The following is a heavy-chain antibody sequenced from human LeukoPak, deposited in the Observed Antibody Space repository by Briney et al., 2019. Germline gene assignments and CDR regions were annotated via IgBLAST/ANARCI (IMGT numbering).Heavy chain of an antibody. CDR1: GGSISSSSYY. V-gene: IGHV4-39*01. D-gene: IGHD6-13*01. CDR2: IYYSGST. CDR3: ARGSSSWSPFDY. J-gene: IGHJ4*02. Sequence: SETLSLTCTVFGGSISSSSYYWGWIRQPPGKGLEWIGSIYYSGSTYYNPSLKSRVTISVDTSKNQFSLKLSSVTAADTAVYYCARGSSSWSPFDYWGQGTLVTVSS.